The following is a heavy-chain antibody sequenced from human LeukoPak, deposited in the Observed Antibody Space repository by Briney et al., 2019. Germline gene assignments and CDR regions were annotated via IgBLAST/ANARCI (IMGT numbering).Heavy chain of an antibody. CDR2: IRSKAYGGTT. J-gene: IGHJ4*02. D-gene: IGHD6-19*01. CDR1: GFTFGDYA. CDR3: TRGARTSGWYNY. V-gene: IGHV3-49*04. Sequence: GGSLRLSCTASGFTFGDYAMSWVRPAPGKGLEWVGFIRSKAYGGTTEYAASVKGRFTISRDDSKSIAYLQMNSLKTEDTAVYYCTRGARTSGWYNYWGQGTLVTVSS.